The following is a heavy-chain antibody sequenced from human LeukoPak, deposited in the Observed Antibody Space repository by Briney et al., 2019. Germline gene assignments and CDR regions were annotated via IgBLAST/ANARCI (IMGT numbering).Heavy chain of an antibody. CDR2: ISGSGGTT. D-gene: IGHD2-2*01. V-gene: IGHV3-23*01. CDR3: AKETLAYCSSTSCYPL. J-gene: IGHJ4*02. CDR1: GFTFTSYA. Sequence: GGSLRLSCAASGFTFTSYAMSWVRQAPGKGLEWVSVISGSGGTTYYADSVKGRFTISRDNSKNTLYLQMNSLRAEDTAVYYCAKETLAYCSSTSCYPLWGQGTLVTVSS.